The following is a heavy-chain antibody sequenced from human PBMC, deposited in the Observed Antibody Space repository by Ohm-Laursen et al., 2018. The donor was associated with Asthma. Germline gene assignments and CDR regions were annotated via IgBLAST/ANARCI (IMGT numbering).Heavy chain of an antibody. CDR2: MSYDGSLK. J-gene: IGHJ4*02. D-gene: IGHD3-3*01. Sequence: SLRLSCTASGFTFRSYAMHWVRQAPGKGLEWVAVMSYDGSLKYYADSVNGRFTISKDDSRDTLYLQMNSLRPDVTAVYYCARDVMEWYLPAFDFWGQGTLVTVSS. CDR3: ARDVMEWYLPAFDF. V-gene: IGHV3-30-3*01. CDR1: GFTFRSYA.